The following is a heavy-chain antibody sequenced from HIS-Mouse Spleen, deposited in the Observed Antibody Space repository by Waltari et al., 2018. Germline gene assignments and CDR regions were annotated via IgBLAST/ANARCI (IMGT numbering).Heavy chain of an antibody. D-gene: IGHD6-6*01. Sequence: QLQLQESGPGLVKPSETLSLTCTVSGGSISSSSYYWGWIRQPPGKGLEWIGSIYYSGSTYYNPSLKSRVTISVDTSKNQFSLKLSSVTAADTAVYYCARYSNSSGAFDIWGQGTMVTVSS. CDR3: ARYSNSSGAFDI. CDR1: GGSISSSSYY. CDR2: IYYSGST. J-gene: IGHJ3*02. V-gene: IGHV4-39*07.